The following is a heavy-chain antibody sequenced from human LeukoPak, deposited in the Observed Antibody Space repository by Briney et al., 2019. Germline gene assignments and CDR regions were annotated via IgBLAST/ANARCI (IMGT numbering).Heavy chain of an antibody. Sequence: ASVKVSCKASGYIFTGYYMHWVRQAPGQGLEWMGWINPNSGGTNYAQKFQGRVTMTRDTSISTAYMELSRLRSDDTAVYYCARTNVPGVRYFDWPAWGQGTLVTVSS. V-gene: IGHV1-2*02. CDR2: INPNSGGT. CDR3: ARTNVPGVRYFDWPA. D-gene: IGHD3-9*01. CDR1: GYIFTGYY. J-gene: IGHJ5*02.